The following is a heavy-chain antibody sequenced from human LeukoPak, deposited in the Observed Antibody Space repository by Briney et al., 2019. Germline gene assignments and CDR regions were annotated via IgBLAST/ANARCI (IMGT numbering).Heavy chain of an antibody. D-gene: IGHD6-6*01. V-gene: IGHV1-2*02. CDR1: GYTFTGYY. CDR2: INPNSGDT. Sequence: ASVKVSCKASGYTFTGYYIHWVRQAPGQGLEWMGWINPNSGDTNYAQKFQGRVTITADKSTSTAYMELSSLRSEDTAVYYCARGAQYSSSLLNFDYWGQGTLVTVSS. CDR3: ARGAQYSSSLLNFDY. J-gene: IGHJ4*02.